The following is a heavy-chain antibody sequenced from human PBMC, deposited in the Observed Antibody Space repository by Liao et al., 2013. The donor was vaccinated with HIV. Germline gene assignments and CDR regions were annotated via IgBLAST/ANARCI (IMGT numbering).Heavy chain of an antibody. D-gene: IGHD6-13*01. Sequence: QVQLQESGSGLVKPSETLSLTCTVSGGSISSSNFYWDWIRQPPGKGLEWIGTIFYSGSTYYNPSLKSRVTISVDTSKNQFSVKLTSVTAADTAVYYCVRGGYWRFDFWGQGPLVTVTS. J-gene: IGHJ4*02. CDR3: VRGGYWRFDF. V-gene: IGHV4-39*07. CDR1: GGSISSSNFY. CDR2: IFYSGST.